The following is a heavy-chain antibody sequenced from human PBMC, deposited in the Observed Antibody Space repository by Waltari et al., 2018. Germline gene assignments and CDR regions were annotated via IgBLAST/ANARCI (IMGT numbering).Heavy chain of an antibody. CDR1: GYTFTSYD. CDR3: ARIRNCGGDCFDAFDI. Sequence: QVQLVQSGAEVKKPGASVTVSCKASGYTFTSYDINWVRQATGQGLEWMGWMNPNSGNTGYAQKFQGRVTMTRNTSISTAYMELSSLRSEDTAVYYCARIRNCGGDCFDAFDIWGQGTMVTVSS. CDR2: MNPNSGNT. J-gene: IGHJ3*02. V-gene: IGHV1-8*01. D-gene: IGHD2-21*02.